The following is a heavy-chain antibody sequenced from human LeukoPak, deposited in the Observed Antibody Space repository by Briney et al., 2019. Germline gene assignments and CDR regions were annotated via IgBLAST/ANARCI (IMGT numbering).Heavy chain of an antibody. CDR3: AKDLTFGGSPASY. Sequence: TGGSLRLSCAASGFTFSTYWMSWVRQAPGKGLEWVSAISGSGGSTYYADSVKGRFTISRDNSKNTLYLQMNSLRAEDTAVYYCAKDLTFGGSPASYWGQGTLVTVSS. CDR1: GFTFSTYW. V-gene: IGHV3-23*01. CDR2: ISGSGGST. J-gene: IGHJ4*02. D-gene: IGHD3-16*01.